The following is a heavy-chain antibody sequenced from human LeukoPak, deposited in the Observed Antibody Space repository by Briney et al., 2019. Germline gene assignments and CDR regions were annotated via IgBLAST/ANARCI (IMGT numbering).Heavy chain of an antibody. D-gene: IGHD6-13*01. J-gene: IGHJ6*03. Sequence: GGSLRLSCAASGFTFSSYWMSWVRQAPGKGLEWVANIKQDGSEKYYVDSVKGRFTTSRDNAKNSLYLQMNSLRAEDTAVYYCARDRDGSSWYFYYYYMDVWGKGTTATVSS. V-gene: IGHV3-7*01. CDR1: GFTFSSYW. CDR2: IKQDGSEK. CDR3: ARDRDGSSWYFYYYYMDV.